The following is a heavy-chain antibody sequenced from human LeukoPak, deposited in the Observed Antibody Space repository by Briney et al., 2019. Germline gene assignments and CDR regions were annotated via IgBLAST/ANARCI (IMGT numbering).Heavy chain of an antibody. CDR3: AKDASGSYCPDY. D-gene: IGHD1-26*01. CDR1: GFTFNSYW. CDR2: IKEDGSEK. V-gene: IGHV3-7*05. J-gene: IGHJ4*02. Sequence: PGGSLRLSCAASGFTFNSYWMNWVRQAPGKGLEWVANIKEDGSEKYYVDSVKGRFTISRDNAKNSLYLQMNSLRAEDTATYYCAKDASGSYCPDYWGQGTLATVSS.